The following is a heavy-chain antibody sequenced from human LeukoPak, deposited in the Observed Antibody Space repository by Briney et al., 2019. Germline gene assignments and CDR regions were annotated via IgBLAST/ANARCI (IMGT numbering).Heavy chain of an antibody. V-gene: IGHV3-30*18. D-gene: IGHD6-13*01. CDR3: AKDPHPCSSSWPIIYYFDY. CDR1: RFTFSSYG. CDR2: ISYDGSNK. J-gene: IGHJ4*02. Sequence: PGGSLRLSCAASRFTFSSYGMHWVRQAPGRGLEWVAIISYDGSNKYYADSVKGRFTISRDNSKNTLYLQMNSLRAEDTAVYYCAKDPHPCSSSWPIIYYFDYWGQGTLVTVSS.